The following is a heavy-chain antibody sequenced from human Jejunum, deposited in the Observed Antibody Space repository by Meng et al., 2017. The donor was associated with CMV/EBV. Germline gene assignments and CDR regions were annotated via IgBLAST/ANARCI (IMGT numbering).Heavy chain of an antibody. CDR3: ARSHWRREFDD. J-gene: IGHJ4*02. Sequence: IHVQVYGPAPGIPKPTVTLTFTFAGFSFSTSAVGVGWVRQPPGKGLEWLAHIYWNGNKRYSPSLKSRLTITKDTSKNQLVLTLTYIDPVDTAVYYCARSHWRREFDDWGQGTLVTVSS. CDR2: IYWNGNK. V-gene: IGHV2-5*01. CDR1: GFSFSTSAVG.